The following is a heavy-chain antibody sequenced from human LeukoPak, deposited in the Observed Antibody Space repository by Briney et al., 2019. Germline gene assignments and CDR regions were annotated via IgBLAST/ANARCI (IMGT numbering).Heavy chain of an antibody. CDR1: GGSISSGGYY. CDR2: IYYSGST. CDR3: ATENRSMKIGGSSGWYE. J-gene: IGHJ4*02. D-gene: IGHD6-19*01. V-gene: IGHV4-30-4*08. Sequence: SETLSLTCTVSGGSISSGGYYWSWIRQHPGKGLEWIGYIYYSGSTYYNPSLKSRVTISVDTSKNQFSLKLSSVTAADTAVYYCATENRSMKIGGSSGWYEWGQGTLVTVSS.